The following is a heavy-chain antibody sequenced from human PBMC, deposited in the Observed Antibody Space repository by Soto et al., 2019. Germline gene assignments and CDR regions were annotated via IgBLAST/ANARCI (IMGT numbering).Heavy chain of an antibody. J-gene: IGHJ4*02. V-gene: IGHV5-51*01. CDR3: ARGGVSTRAFDY. CDR1: GYNFAGYW. Sequence: GESLKISCKGSGYNFAGYWIAWVRQMPGKGLELMGIIYPSDSDTRYRPSFQGQVTISADKSISSAYLQWSSLRASDTAMYYCARGGVSTRAFDYWGQGTPVTVSS. D-gene: IGHD3-3*01. CDR2: IYPSDSDT.